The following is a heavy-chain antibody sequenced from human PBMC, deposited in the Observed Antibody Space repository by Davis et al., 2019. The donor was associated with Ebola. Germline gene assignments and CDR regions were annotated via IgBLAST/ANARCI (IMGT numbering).Heavy chain of an antibody. D-gene: IGHD1-14*01. Sequence: SVKVSCKASGFRFSSSGMQWVRKARGQRLEWIGGIVVGSGNTNYAQKFRERLTMTRDMSTSTAYMELRSLRFEDTAVYYCAASAGTVGKFDLWGQGTLVTVSS. CDR1: GFRFSSSG. CDR3: AASAGTVGKFDL. CDR2: IVVGSGNT. V-gene: IGHV1-58*02. J-gene: IGHJ4*02.